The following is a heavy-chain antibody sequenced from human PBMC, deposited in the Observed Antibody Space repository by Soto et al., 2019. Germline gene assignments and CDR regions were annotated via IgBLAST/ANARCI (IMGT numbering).Heavy chain of an antibody. CDR2: ISYDGSNK. CDR3: AKVIRITMVRGVSDGLDV. J-gene: IGHJ6*02. Sequence: GGSLRLSCAASGFTFSSYGMHWVRQAPGKGLEWVAVISYDGSNKYYADSVKGRFTISRDNSKNTLYLQMNSLRAEDTAVYYCAKVIRITMVRGVSDGLDVWGQGXTVTVSS. D-gene: IGHD3-10*01. V-gene: IGHV3-30*18. CDR1: GFTFSSYG.